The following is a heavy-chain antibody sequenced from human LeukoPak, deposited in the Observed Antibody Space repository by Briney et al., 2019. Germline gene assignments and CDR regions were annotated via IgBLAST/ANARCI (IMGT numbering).Heavy chain of an antibody. V-gene: IGHV7-4-1*02. CDR1: GYTFTSYA. D-gene: IGHD3-22*01. Sequence: GASVKVSCKASGYTFTSYAMNWVRQAPGQGLEWMGWINTNTGNPTYAQGFTGRFVFSLDTSVSTAYLQISSLKAEDTAVYYCARDGPRIHYDSSGSKGWFDPWGQGTLVTVSS. CDR2: INTNTGNP. J-gene: IGHJ5*02. CDR3: ARDGPRIHYDSSGSKGWFDP.